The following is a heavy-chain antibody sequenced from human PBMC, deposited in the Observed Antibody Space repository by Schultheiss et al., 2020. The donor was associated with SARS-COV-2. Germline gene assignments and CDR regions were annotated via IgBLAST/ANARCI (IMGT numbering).Heavy chain of an antibody. CDR1: GGSISSSNW. D-gene: IGHD2-2*01. CDR3: ARRWDIVVVPAAKHAFDI. J-gene: IGHJ3*02. CDR2: IYHSGST. Sequence: GSLRLSCTVSGGSISSSNWWSWVRQPPGKGLEWIGEIYHSGSTYYNPSLKSRVTISVDTSKNQFSLKLSSVTAADTAVYYCARRWDIVVVPAAKHAFDIWGQGTMVTVSS. V-gene: IGHV4-4*02.